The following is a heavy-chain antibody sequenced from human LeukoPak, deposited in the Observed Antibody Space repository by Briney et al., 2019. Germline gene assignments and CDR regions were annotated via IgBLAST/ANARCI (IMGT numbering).Heavy chain of an antibody. D-gene: IGHD3-10*01. J-gene: IGHJ3*02. V-gene: IGHV3-33*01. CDR2: IWYDGSNK. Sequence: GGSLRLSCAASGFTFSSYGMHWVRQAPGKGLEWVAVIWYDGSNKHYADSMKGRFTISRDNSKNTLYLQMNSLRAEDTAVYYCAREGFDRGDAFDIWGQGTMVTVSS. CDR1: GFTFSSYG. CDR3: AREGFDRGDAFDI.